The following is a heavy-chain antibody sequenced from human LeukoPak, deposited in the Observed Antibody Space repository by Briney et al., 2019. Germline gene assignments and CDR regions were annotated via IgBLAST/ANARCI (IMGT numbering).Heavy chain of an antibody. V-gene: IGHV3-30*02. CDR3: AKEPPPMIVDDDFDY. J-gene: IGHJ4*02. CDR2: IRYDGSNK. Sequence: GGSLRLSCAASGFTFHYFGMHWVRQAPGKGLEWVAFIRYDGSNKFYVDSVKGRFTISRDNYKSTLSLQMNSLKAEDTAVYCCAKEPPPMIVDDDFDYWGQGTLVTVSS. D-gene: IGHD3-22*01. CDR1: GFTFHYFG.